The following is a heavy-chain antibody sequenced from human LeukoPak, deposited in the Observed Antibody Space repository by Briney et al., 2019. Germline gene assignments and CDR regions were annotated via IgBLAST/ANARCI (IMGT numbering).Heavy chain of an antibody. CDR1: GFSFSSYA. CDR3: AKVQLGIGVDY. J-gene: IGHJ4*02. Sequence: GGSLRLSRAASGFSFSSYAVSWVRQAPGRGLEWVSGISDGGSRTYYADSVKGRFTISRDDSKNTLYLQMNSLRAEDTAVYYCAKVQLGIGVDYWGQGTLVTVSS. V-gene: IGHV3-23*01. D-gene: IGHD7-27*01. CDR2: ISDGGSRT.